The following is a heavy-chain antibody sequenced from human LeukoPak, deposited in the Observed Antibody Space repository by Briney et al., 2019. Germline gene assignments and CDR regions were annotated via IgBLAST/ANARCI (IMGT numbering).Heavy chain of an antibody. CDR2: IRYDGSNK. CDR1: GFTFSSYG. CDR3: AKDPSSTGYSEQSDY. Sequence: PGGSLRLSCAASGFTFSSYGMHWVRQAPGKGLEWVAFIRYDGSNKYYADSVKGRFTISRDNSKNTLYLQMNSLRAEDTAVYYCAKDPSSTGYSEQSDYWGQGTLVTVSS. D-gene: IGHD3-9*01. J-gene: IGHJ4*02. V-gene: IGHV3-30*02.